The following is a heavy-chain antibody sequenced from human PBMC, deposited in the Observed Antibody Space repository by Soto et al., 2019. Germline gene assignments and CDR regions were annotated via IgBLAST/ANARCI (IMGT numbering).Heavy chain of an antibody. D-gene: IGHD2-15*01. CDR3: ATRPPQIVVTLLPFPS. V-gene: IGHV4-39*07. CDR2: VYHSGST. CDR1: GGSVSSSSCY. J-gene: IGHJ5*02. Sequence: SETLSLTCTVSGGSVSSSSCYWGWIRQPPGKGLEWIGEVYHSGSTRYNPSLKSRVTISVDKPNNQFSLKLSSMTGADTAVYYCATRPPQIVVTLLPFPSWGQGTPVTVSS.